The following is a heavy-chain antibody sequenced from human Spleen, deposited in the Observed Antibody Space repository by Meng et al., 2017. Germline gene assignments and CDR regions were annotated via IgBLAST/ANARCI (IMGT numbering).Heavy chain of an antibody. CDR1: GFTFSSYW. J-gene: IGHJ3*02. V-gene: IGHV3-74*01. CDR2: INSDGSST. D-gene: IGHD3-22*01. Sequence: GESLKISCAASGFTFSSYWMHWVRQAPGKGLVWVSRINSDGSSTNYADSAKGRFTISRDNAKNTLYLQMNSLRAEDTAVYYCARVSHRRYYYDSSGYYYIDAFDIWGQGTMVTVSS. CDR3: ARVSHRRYYYDSSGYYYIDAFDI.